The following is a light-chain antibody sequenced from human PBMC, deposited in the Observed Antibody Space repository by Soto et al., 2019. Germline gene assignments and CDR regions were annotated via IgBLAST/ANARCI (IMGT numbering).Light chain of an antibody. J-gene: IGKJ1*01. V-gene: IGKV3-20*01. CDR2: GAS. CDR3: QQYGSSPTWT. CDR1: QSVSSSY. Sequence: ELVLTQSPGTLSFSPGERATLSCRASQSVSSSYLTWYQQTPGQAPRLLIYGASSRATGIPDRFSGSGSGTDFTLTISRLEPEDFAVYYCQQYGSSPTWTFGQGAKVEIK.